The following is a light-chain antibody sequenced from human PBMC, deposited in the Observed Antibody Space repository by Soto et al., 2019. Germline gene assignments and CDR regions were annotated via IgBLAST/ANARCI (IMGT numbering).Light chain of an antibody. Sequence: EIVLTQSPGTLSLSPGESATLLCRASQFVSSRSLAWYQQKLGQAPRLLIYGASNRATGIPGRFSASGSGTDFTLTITPLEPEDFAVYFCQQYANSPITFGQGTRLET. CDR2: GAS. CDR3: QQYANSPIT. J-gene: IGKJ5*01. CDR1: QFVSSRS. V-gene: IGKV3-20*01.